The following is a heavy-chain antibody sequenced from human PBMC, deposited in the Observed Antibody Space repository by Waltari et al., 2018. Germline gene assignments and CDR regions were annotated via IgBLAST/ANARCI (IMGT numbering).Heavy chain of an antibody. CDR2: INGTSLTT. J-gene: IGHJ4*02. D-gene: IGHD2-15*01. V-gene: IGHV3-74*01. Sequence: EVQLVESGGGLVQPGGSLRLSCAASGFTFRRYWMHWVRQVPGKGLVWVSRINGTSLTTNYADSVKGRFTISRDNAKNTLYLQMNSLTPEDTGVYYCALLRVVSVFDPFDNWGQGTLVTVSS. CDR3: ALLRVVSVFDPFDN. CDR1: GFTFRRYW.